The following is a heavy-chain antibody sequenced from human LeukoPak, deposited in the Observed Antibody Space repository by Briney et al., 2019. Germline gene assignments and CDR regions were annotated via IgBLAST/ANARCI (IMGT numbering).Heavy chain of an antibody. CDR2: ISWNCGSI. V-gene: IGHV3-9*01. CDR3: AKDIGDYEGAFDI. D-gene: IGHD4-17*01. Sequence: GGSLRLSCAASGFTFDDYAMHWVRQAPGKGLEWVSGISWNCGSIGYADSVKGRFTISRDNAKNSLYLQMNSLRAEDTALYYCAKDIGDYEGAFDIWGQGTMVTVSS. J-gene: IGHJ3*02. CDR1: GFTFDDYA.